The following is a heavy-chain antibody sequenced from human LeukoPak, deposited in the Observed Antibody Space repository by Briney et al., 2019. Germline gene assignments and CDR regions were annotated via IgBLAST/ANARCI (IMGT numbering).Heavy chain of an antibody. V-gene: IGHV1-8*01. CDR3: ARGGELLRFGELYSNWFDP. Sequence: ASVKVSCKASGYTFTSYDINWVRQATGQGLEWMGWMNPNSGNTGYAQKFQGRVTMTRNTSISTAYMELSSLRSEDAAVYYCARGGELLRFGELYSNWFDPWGQGTLVTVSS. CDR1: GYTFTSYD. CDR2: MNPNSGNT. J-gene: IGHJ5*02. D-gene: IGHD3-10*01.